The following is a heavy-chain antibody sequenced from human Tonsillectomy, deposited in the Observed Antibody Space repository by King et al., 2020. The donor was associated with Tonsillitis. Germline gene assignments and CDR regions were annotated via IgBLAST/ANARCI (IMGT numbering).Heavy chain of an antibody. Sequence: LQLQESGPGLVKPSETLSLTCTVSGVSIRNSNYYWAWIRQPPGKGLEWIGSIYYSGDTYYNPSLKTRVTISVDTSKNQFSLKLTSVTAADTAVYYCARPALLAAFGAFDVWGLGTMVAVSS. CDR1: GVSIRNSNYY. V-gene: IGHV4-39*01. CDR3: ARPALLAAFGAFDV. D-gene: IGHD6-13*01. J-gene: IGHJ3*01. CDR2: IYYSGDT.